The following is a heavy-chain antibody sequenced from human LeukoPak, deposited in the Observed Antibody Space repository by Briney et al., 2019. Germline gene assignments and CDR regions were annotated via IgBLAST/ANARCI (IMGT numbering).Heavy chain of an antibody. J-gene: IGHJ4*02. D-gene: IGHD6-13*01. CDR2: IFYGGST. CDR1: RGSISSGTSY. CDR3: ARDSIQQQLVLEDRGYPYYFEH. V-gene: IGHV4-39*02. Sequence: SETLSLTCTVSRGSISSGTSYWGWIRQPPGKGLEWIGSIFYGGSTYYNPSLKSRVTMSVDMSKNQFSLKLSSVAAADTAVYYCARDSIQQQLVLEDRGYPYYFEHWGQGTLVTVSS.